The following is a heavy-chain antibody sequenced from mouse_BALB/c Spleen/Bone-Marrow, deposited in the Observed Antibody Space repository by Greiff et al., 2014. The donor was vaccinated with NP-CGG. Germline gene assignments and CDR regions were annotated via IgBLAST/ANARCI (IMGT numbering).Heavy chain of an antibody. V-gene: IGHV5-12-1*01. D-gene: IGHD1-2*01. Sequence: EVHLVESGGGLVKPGGSLKLSCVASGFAFSSYDMSWVRQTPEKRLEWVAYISSGGGSTYYPDTVKGRFTISRDNAKNTLYLQMSSLKSEDTAMYYCARQGYGYVDFDVWGTGTTVTVSS. J-gene: IGHJ1*03. CDR3: ARQGYGYVDFDV. CDR1: GFAFSSYD. CDR2: ISSGGGST.